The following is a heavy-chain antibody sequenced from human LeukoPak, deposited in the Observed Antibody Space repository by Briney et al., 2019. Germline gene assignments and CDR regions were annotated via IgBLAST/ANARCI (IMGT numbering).Heavy chain of an antibody. CDR3: TTGESMVGTSIHVRWAD. CDR2: IKSKTDGGTT. D-gene: IGHD1-26*01. CDR1: GFTFSNAW. J-gene: IGHJ4*02. Sequence: GGSLRLSCAASGFTFSNAWMSWVRQAPGKGLEWVGRIKSKTDGGTTDYAAPVKGRFTISRDDSKNTLYLQMNSLKTEDTAVYYCTTGESMVGTSIHVRWADWGQGTLVTVSS. V-gene: IGHV3-15*01.